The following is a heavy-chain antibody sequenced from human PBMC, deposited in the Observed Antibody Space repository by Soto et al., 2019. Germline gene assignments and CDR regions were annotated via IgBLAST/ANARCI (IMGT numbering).Heavy chain of an antibody. D-gene: IGHD2-21*02. CDR1: GGSISSSSYY. J-gene: IGHJ2*01. CDR3: ARYDVGIVVVTADGFDL. Sequence: QLQLQESGPGLVKPSETLSLTCTVSGGSISSSSYYWGWIRQPPGKGLEWIGSIYYSGSTYYNPSLKSRVTISVDTSKNQFSLKLSSVTAADTAVYYCARYDVGIVVVTADGFDLWGRGTLVTVSS. CDR2: IYYSGST. V-gene: IGHV4-39*01.